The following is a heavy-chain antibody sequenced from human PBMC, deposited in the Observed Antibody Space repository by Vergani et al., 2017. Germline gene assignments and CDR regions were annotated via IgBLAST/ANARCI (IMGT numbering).Heavy chain of an antibody. V-gene: IGHV4-61*02. CDR2: IYTTGST. CDR3: AGDYYGSGGTGLSRGVNWFDP. Sequence: QVQLQESGPGLVKPSQTLSLTCTVSGGSISSGSYYWTWIRQPAGKGLEWIGRIYTTGSTNYNPSLKSRVTISIDTPKNQFSLKLSSVTAADTAVYYFAGDYYGSGGTGLSRGVNWFDPWGQGTLLTVSS. D-gene: IGHD3-10*01. CDR1: GGSISSGSYY. J-gene: IGHJ5*02.